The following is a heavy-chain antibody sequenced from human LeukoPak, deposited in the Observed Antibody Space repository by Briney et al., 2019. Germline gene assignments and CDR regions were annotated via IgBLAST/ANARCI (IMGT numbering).Heavy chain of an antibody. J-gene: IGHJ6*02. D-gene: IGHD6-13*01. CDR3: AKDGSIAAAGYYYYGMDV. V-gene: IGHV3-23*01. CDR2: ISGSGGST. CDR1: GFTFSGYA. Sequence: PGGSLRLSCAASGFTFSGYAMSWVRQAPGKGLEWVSAISGSGGSTYYADSVKGRCTISRDNSKNTLYLQMNSLRAEDTAVYYCAKDGSIAAAGYYYYGMDVWGQGTTVTVSS.